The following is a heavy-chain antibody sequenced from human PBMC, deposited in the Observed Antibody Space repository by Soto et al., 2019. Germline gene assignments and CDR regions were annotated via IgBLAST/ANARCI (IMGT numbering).Heavy chain of an antibody. V-gene: IGHV5-51*01. CDR2: IQPGDSDI. Sequence: GESLKISCKTSGYTFTNYWIGWVRQMPGKGLQWLGIIQPGDSDIRYNPSFEDKITISADKSIDTAYLQWHSLEAADTATYYCARRGESTNSSIVDIPLDSWGQGPPVTVS. D-gene: IGHD2-15*01. J-gene: IGHJ4*02. CDR1: GYTFTNYW. CDR3: ARRGESTNSSIVDIPLDS.